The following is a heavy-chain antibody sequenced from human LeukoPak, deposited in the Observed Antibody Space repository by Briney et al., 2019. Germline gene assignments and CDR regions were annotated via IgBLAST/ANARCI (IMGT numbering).Heavy chain of an antibody. CDR2: ISAYNGNT. J-gene: IGHJ4*02. CDR1: GYTCTSYG. Sequence: ASVKASCKASGYTCTSYGISWVGQAPGQGLEWMGWISAYNGNTNYAQKLQGRVTMTTDTSTSTAYMELRSLRSDDTAVYYCARDTSGYDQSPYYWGQGTLVTVSS. V-gene: IGHV1-18*01. CDR3: ARDTSGYDQSPYY. D-gene: IGHD5-12*01.